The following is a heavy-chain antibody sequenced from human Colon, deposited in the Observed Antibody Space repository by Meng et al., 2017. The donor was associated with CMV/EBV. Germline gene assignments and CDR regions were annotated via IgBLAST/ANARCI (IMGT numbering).Heavy chain of an antibody. CDR1: GGSFFSYS. CDR3: ARGKGIVVIPGASNYYYYAMDV. Sequence: SVKVSCKTSGGSFFSYSISWLRQAPGLGLEWMGGIMPIFGTIDYAQKFQGRLTITTDGSTGTAYMELRSLTSEDTAIYYCARGKGIVVIPGASNYYYYAMDVWGQGTTVTVSS. D-gene: IGHD2-15*01. V-gene: IGHV1-69*05. CDR2: IMPIFGTI. J-gene: IGHJ6*02.